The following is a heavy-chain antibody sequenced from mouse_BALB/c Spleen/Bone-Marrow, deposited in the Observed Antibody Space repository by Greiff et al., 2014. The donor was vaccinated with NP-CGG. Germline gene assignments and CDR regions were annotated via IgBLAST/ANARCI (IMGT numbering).Heavy chain of an antibody. J-gene: IGHJ3*01. Sequence: EVQLQQSGAELVKPGASVKLSCTASGFNIKDTYMHWVKQRPEQGLEWIGMIDPANGNTKYDPKFQGKATITADTSSNTAYLQLSSLTSEDTAVYYCASYYYGSYGFAYWGQGTLVTVSA. V-gene: IGHV14-3*02. CDR3: ASYYYGSYGFAY. D-gene: IGHD1-1*01. CDR2: IDPANGNT. CDR1: GFNIKDTY.